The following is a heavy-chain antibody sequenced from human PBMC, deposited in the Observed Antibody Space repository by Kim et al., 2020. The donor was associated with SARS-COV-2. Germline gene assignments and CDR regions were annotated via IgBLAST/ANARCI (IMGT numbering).Heavy chain of an antibody. V-gene: IGHV3-74*01. CDR3: ARDSHYAMVV. Sequence: RTNDAESVKGRFTNSRDNANNTLYLQMTRLRAEDTAVYYCARDSHYAMVVWGQGTTVTVS. CDR2: RT. J-gene: IGHJ6*02.